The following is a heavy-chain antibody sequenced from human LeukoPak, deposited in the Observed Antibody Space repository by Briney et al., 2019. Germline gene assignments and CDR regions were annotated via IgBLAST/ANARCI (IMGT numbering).Heavy chain of an antibody. Sequence: PGGSLRLSCAASGFTFSNHVMSWVRQAPGKGLEWVSAISGSGGSAYYADSVKGRFTISRDNLKNTLNLQMNYLEAEDTAVYYCAKEEGWGVNSFDMWGQGTMVTVSS. V-gene: IGHV3-23*01. CDR1: GFTFSNHV. CDR3: AKEEGWGVNSFDM. J-gene: IGHJ3*02. D-gene: IGHD1-26*01. CDR2: ISGSGGSA.